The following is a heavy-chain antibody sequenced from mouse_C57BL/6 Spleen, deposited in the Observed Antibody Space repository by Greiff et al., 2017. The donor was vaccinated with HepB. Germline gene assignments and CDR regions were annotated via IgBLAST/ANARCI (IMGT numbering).Heavy chain of an antibody. CDR2: IDPSDSYT. J-gene: IGHJ3*01. D-gene: IGHD2-5*01. CDR1: GYTFTSYW. V-gene: IGHV1-69*01. CDR3: ARAYSNYEEGFAY. Sequence: VQLQQPGAELVMPGASVKLSCKASGYTFTSYWMHWVKQRPGQGLEWIGEIDPSDSYTNYNQKFKGKSTLTVDKSSSTAYMQLSSLTSEDSAVYYCARAYSNYEEGFAYWGQGTLVTVSA.